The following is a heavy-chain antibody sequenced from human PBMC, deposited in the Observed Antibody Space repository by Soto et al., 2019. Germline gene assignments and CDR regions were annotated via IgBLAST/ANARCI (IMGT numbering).Heavy chain of an antibody. J-gene: IGHJ4*02. Sequence: VGSLRLSCAASGFTFSSYALSWVRQAPGRGLEWVSSISPSGDSSYYADSVKGRFTLSRDNSKNTLYLQMNSLKAEDTALYYCARSGSYSWLPYWGQGTLVTVSS. V-gene: IGHV3-23*01. CDR3: ARSGSYSWLPY. CDR1: GFTFSSYA. D-gene: IGHD1-26*01. CDR2: ISPSGDSS.